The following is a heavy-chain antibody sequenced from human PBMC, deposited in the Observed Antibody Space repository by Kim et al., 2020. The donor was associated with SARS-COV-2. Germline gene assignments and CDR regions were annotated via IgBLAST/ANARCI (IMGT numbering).Heavy chain of an antibody. Sequence: GGSLRLSCAASGFTFSHYGMSWVRQTPGKGLEWISSISPSGDRTDFADSVKGRVTISRDNSKNILFLQMSSLRAEDTAVYYCAKPSPLSFSGLFYYFDSWGQGTLVTVSS. D-gene: IGHD6-25*01. CDR1: GFTFSHYG. V-gene: IGHV3-23*01. CDR2: ISPSGDRT. CDR3: AKPSPLSFSGLFYYFDS. J-gene: IGHJ4*02.